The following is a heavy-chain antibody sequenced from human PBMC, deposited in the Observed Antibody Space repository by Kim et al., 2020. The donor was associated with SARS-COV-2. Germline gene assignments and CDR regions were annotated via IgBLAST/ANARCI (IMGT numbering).Heavy chain of an antibody. CDR3: AKGQCGTRQGRYFDY. J-gene: IGHJ4*01. V-gene: IGHV3-23*01. CDR2: VSAAGLRT. D-gene: IGHD1-26*01. Sequence: GGSLRLSCAASGYTFSSYAMTWVRQAPGKGLEWVAAVSAAGLRTYYADSLKGRFTISRDNAKNTLNLQMNSLRPEDTAVYYCAKGQCGTRQGRYFDYWG. CDR1: GYTFSSYA.